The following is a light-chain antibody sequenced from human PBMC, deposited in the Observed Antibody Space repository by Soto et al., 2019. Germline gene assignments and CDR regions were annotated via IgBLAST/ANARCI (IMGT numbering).Light chain of an antibody. J-gene: IGKJ4*01. CDR3: QQHNQLPLT. Sequence: SISRGARGNISCRAGQSVSNSLAWYQQKPGQPPRLLIYGATTRATGIPARFSGSGSGTESTPTISLQHSDDLAFHSRQQHNQLPLTFGGGTKVDIK. CDR1: QSVSNS. CDR2: GAT. V-gene: IGKV3D-15*01.